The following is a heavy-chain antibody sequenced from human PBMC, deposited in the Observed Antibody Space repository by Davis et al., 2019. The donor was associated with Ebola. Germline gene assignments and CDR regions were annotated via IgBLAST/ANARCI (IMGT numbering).Heavy chain of an antibody. CDR2: IWYDGSNK. CDR1: GFTFSSYG. J-gene: IGHJ4*02. CDR3: ARGGAVATHYFDY. D-gene: IGHD5-12*01. Sequence: GESLKISCAASGFTFSSYGMHWVRQAPGKGLEWVAVIWYDGSNKYYADSVKGRFTISRDNSKNTLYLQMNSLRAEDTAVYYCARGGAVATHYFDYWGQGTLVTVSS. V-gene: IGHV3-33*01.